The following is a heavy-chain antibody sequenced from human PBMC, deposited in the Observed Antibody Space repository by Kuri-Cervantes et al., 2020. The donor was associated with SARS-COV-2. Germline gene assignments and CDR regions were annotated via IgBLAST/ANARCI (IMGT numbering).Heavy chain of an antibody. D-gene: IGHD5-24*01. CDR3: ARDFRGGRYYFGMDV. CDR2: IYYSGGT. CDR1: GGSVRSGSYY. J-gene: IGHJ6*02. Sequence: ESLKISCTVSGGSVRSGSYYWSWIRQPPGKGLEWIGYIYYSGGTNYNPSLKSRVTISVDTSKNQISLNLSSVTASDTALYYCARDFRGGRYYFGMDVWGQGTTVTVSS. V-gene: IGHV4-61*01.